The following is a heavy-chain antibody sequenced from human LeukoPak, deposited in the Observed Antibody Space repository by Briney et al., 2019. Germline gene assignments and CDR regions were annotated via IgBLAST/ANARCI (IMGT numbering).Heavy chain of an antibody. V-gene: IGHV1-69*05. Sequence: SVKVSCKASGGTFSSYAISWVRQAPGQGLEWMGGIIPIFGTANYAQKFQGRVTITTDESTSTAYMELSSLRSEDTAVYYCARDQVAPIITMVRGVISAFDIWGQGTMVTVST. CDR3: ARDQVAPIITMVRGVISAFDI. D-gene: IGHD3-10*01. CDR1: GGTFSSYA. CDR2: IIPIFGTA. J-gene: IGHJ3*02.